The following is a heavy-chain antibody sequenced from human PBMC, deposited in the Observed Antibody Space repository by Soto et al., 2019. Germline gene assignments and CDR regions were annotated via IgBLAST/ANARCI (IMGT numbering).Heavy chain of an antibody. D-gene: IGHD1-1*01. CDR1: GYTFTSYY. CDR3: ARSTVQDGFDI. V-gene: IGHV1-46*01. J-gene: IGHJ3*02. Sequence: QVQLVQSGAEVKKPGASVKVSCKASGYTFTSYYIHWVRQAPGQGLEWMGIINPRGGSTSYAQKFQGRVTMTRDTSTSIVYMEVNSLKSEDTAVYYCARSTVQDGFDIWGQGTMVTVSS. CDR2: INPRGGST.